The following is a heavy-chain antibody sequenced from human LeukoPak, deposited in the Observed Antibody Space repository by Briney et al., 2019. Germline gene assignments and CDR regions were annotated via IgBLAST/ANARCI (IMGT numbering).Heavy chain of an antibody. J-gene: IGHJ6*03. D-gene: IGHD1-1*01. CDR3: AKIGYRYYYYYMDV. V-gene: IGHV3-23*01. CDR2: ISGSGGST. CDR1: EFSVGSNY. Sequence: GGSLRLSCAASEFSVGSNYMTWVRQAPGKGLEWVSAISGSGGSTYYADSVKGRFTISRDNSKNTLYLQMNSLRAEDTAVYYCAKIGYRYYYYYMDVWGKGTTVTVSS.